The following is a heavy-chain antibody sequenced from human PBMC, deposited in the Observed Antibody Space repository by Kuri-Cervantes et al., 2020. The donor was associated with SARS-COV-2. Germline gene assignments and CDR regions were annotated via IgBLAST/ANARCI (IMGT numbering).Heavy chain of an antibody. D-gene: IGHD6-6*01. CDR2: INPSGGST. V-gene: IGHV1-46*01. Sequence: ASVKVSCKASGYTFTSYYMHWVRQAPGQGLEWMGIINPSGGSTSYAQKFQGRVTMTRDTSTSTVYMELSSLRSEDTAVYYCVRDSGVSSSWDYYYYYGMDVWGQGTTVTVSS. CDR3: VRDSGVSSSWDYYYYYGMDV. CDR1: GYTFTSYY. J-gene: IGHJ6*02.